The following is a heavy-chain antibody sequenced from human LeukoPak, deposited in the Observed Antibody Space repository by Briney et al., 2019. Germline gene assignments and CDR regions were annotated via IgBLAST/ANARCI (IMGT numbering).Heavy chain of an antibody. V-gene: IGHV4-4*02. D-gene: IGHD2-8*01. CDR1: GGSISSSNW. Sequence: SGTLSLTCAVSGGSISSSNWWSWVRQPPGKGLEWIGEIYHSGSTYYNPSLKSRVNISVDTSKNQFSLKLSSVTAADTAVYYCARALTDIVLMVYAIAVFDYWGQGTLVTVSS. CDR2: IYHSGST. CDR3: ARALTDIVLMVYAIAVFDY. J-gene: IGHJ4*02.